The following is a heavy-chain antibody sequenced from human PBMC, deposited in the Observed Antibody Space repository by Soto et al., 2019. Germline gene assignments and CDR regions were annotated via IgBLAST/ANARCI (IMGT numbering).Heavy chain of an antibody. J-gene: IGHJ4*02. V-gene: IGHV4-31*03. CDR1: GGSIRRGGYY. CDR2: IYYSGST. Sequence: QVQLQESGPGLVKPSQTLSLTCTVYGGSIRRGGYYCSWIRQHPGKGLEWIGYIYYSGSTYYNPSLNSRVTISLDTSKNQFSLKLSSVTAADTAVYYCARGLIQGGQGTLVTVSS. CDR3: ARGLIQ.